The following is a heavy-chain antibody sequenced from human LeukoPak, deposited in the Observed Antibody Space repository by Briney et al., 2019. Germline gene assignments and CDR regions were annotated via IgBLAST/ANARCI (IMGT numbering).Heavy chain of an antibody. CDR2: INWSGVST. D-gene: IGHD5-18*01. CDR3: AKGKDTLNPYWYFDV. CDR1: GFSFDDYA. V-gene: IGHV3-20*04. J-gene: IGHJ2*01. Sequence: RPGGSLRLSCAASGFSFDDYAMSWVRQAPGKGLEWVSGINWSGVSTGYADSAKGRFTISRDNAKNSLFLQLNSLRAEDTAFYYCAKGKDTLNPYWYFDVWGRGTLVSVSS.